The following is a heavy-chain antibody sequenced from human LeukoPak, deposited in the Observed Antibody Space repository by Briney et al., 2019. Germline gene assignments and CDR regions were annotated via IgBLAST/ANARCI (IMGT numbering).Heavy chain of an antibody. D-gene: IGHD3-22*01. CDR2: IYYSGST. CDR3: ASSIAMIVDNAFDI. J-gene: IGHJ3*02. Sequence: KPSETLSLTCTVSGGSVSSGSYYWSWIRQPPGKGLEWIGYIYYSGSTNYNPSLKSRVTISVDTSKYQFSLKLSSVTAADTAVYYCASSIAMIVDNAFDIWGQGTMVTVSS. V-gene: IGHV4-61*01. CDR1: GGSVSSGSYY.